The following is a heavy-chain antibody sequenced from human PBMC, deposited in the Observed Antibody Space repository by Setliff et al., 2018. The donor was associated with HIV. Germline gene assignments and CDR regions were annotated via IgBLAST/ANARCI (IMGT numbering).Heavy chain of an antibody. V-gene: IGHV4-38-2*02. CDR2: IYNRGGT. J-gene: IGHJ3*01. CDR3: ARDCSGGTCHSGGGHETFDF. Sequence: SETLSLTCAVSGYAISSGYYWGWIRRPPGKGLEWIGSIYNRGGTYYNPSLKSRAIMSADTSKNQFSLKLSSVTAADTAVYYCARDCSGGTCHSGGGHETFDFWGQGTMVTVSS. CDR1: GYAISSGYY. D-gene: IGHD2-15*01.